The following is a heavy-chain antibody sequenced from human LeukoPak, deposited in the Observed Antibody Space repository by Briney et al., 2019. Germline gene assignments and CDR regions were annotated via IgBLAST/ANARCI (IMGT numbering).Heavy chain of an antibody. J-gene: IGHJ4*02. CDR2: IGSSSTSI. CDR1: GFTFSTYS. CDR3: AKDVQRGFDYTNSLDH. D-gene: IGHD4-11*01. Sequence: GGSLRLSCAASGFTFSTYSMNWVRQAPGKGLEWVSYIGSSSTSIYYADSVKGRFTISRDNAKNSLYLQMNSLGAEDTAVYYCAKDVQRGFDYTNSLDHWGQGTLVAVSS. V-gene: IGHV3-48*01.